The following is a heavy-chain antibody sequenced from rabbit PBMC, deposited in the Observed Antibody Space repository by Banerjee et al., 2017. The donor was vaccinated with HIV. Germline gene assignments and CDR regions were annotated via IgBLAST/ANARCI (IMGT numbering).Heavy chain of an antibody. J-gene: IGHJ4*01. Sequence: QSLEESGGDLVKPGASLTLTCTVSGFSFSNKYVMCWVRQAPGKGLEWIGCINTSSGNTVYASWAKGRFTISKTSSTTVTLQMTSLTAADTATYFCARDLAGAIGWNFDLWGPGTLVTVS. CDR1: GFSFSNKYV. V-gene: IGHV1S40*01. CDR2: INTSSGNT. CDR3: ARDLAGAIGWNFDL. D-gene: IGHD4-1*01.